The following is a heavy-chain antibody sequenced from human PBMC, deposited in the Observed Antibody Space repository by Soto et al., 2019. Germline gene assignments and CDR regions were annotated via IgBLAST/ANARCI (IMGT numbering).Heavy chain of an antibody. J-gene: IGHJ4*02. Sequence: QVQLVQYGAEVKKPGASVKVSCKASRYTFTSSDISWVRQANGQGLEWMGWMNPNSGNTGYAQKFQGRVTMTRNTSISTAYMELSTLRSEDTAVYYCARDHSGSCDYWGQGTLVTVSS. CDR1: RYTFTSSD. V-gene: IGHV1-8*01. D-gene: IGHD1-26*01. CDR3: ARDHSGSCDY. CDR2: MNPNSGNT.